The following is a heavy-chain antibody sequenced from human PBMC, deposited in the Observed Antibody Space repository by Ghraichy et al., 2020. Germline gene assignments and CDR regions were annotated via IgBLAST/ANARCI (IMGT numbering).Heavy chain of an antibody. J-gene: IGHJ3*02. D-gene: IGHD3-3*01. Sequence: SETLSLTCAVYGGSFSGYYWSWIRQPPGKGLEWIGEINHSGSTNYNPSLKSRVTISVDTSKNQFSLKLSSVTAADTAVYYCARQDLAYVAIFGARGAFDIWGQGTMVTVSS. CDR1: GGSFSGYY. V-gene: IGHV4-34*01. CDR3: ARQDLAYVAIFGARGAFDI. CDR2: INHSGST.